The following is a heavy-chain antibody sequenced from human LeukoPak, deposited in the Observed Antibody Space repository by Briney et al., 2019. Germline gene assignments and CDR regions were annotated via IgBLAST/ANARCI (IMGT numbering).Heavy chain of an antibody. J-gene: IGHJ4*02. V-gene: IGHV3-23*01. CDR1: GFTFSRYA. Sequence: GGSLRLSCAASGFTFSRYAMLWVRQSPGKGLEWVSAIGGSDGTTYYADSVKCRCIISRDNYKNILYLQMNSLRVEDTAIYYCAKVLDSGSFPDYWGQGTLATVSS. D-gene: IGHD1-26*01. CDR3: AKVLDSGSFPDY. CDR2: IGGSDGTT.